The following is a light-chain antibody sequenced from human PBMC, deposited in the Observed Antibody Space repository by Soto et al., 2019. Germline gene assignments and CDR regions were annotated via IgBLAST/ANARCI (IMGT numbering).Light chain of an antibody. V-gene: IGKV3-11*01. CDR2: QTS. CDR3: QQRSNWPPLT. Sequence: EIVLTQSPATLSSFPGDRVTLSCRASQYINTRLAWYQHRPGQAPRLLIYQTSIRAAGIPARFSGSGSGTDFTLTISSLEPEDFAVYYCQQRSNWPPLTFGGGTKVEIK. J-gene: IGKJ4*01. CDR1: QYINTR.